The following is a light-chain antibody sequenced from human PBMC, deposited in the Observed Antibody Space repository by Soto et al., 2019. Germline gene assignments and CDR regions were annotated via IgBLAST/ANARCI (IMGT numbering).Light chain of an antibody. CDR2: DAS. J-gene: IGKJ5*01. Sequence: DIQMTQSPSSLSASVGDRVTITCQASQDITNYLNWYQQKPGKAPKLLIYDASNLETGVPSRFSGSGSGTDFTFTISTLQPEDIAVYYCQQYDKLPITFGQGTRLEV. CDR3: QQYDKLPIT. V-gene: IGKV1-33*01. CDR1: QDITNY.